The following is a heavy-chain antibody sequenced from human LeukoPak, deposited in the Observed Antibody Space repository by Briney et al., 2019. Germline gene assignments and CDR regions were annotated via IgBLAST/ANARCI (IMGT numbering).Heavy chain of an antibody. CDR1: GYTFTGYY. Sequence: ASVKVSCKASGYTFTGYYMNWVRQAPGQGLECMGWINPKSGGTKYAQKFQGRVTMTRDTSISTAYMELSRLRSDDTAVYYCARDGHSYGYGWFDPWGQGTLVTVSS. CDR2: INPKSGGT. D-gene: IGHD5-18*01. V-gene: IGHV1-2*02. J-gene: IGHJ5*02. CDR3: ARDGHSYGYGWFDP.